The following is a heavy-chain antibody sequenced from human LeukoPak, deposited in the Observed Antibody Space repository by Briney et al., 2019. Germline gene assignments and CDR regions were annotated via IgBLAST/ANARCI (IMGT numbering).Heavy chain of an antibody. J-gene: IGHJ4*02. CDR2: ISYSGST. V-gene: IGHV4-61*01. D-gene: IGHD3-22*01. CDR3: ARDKGDYDSSGSLFVF. Sequence: SETLSLTCTVSGGSVSRDNYSWSWIRQPPGKGLEWIGYISYSGSTNYNPSLKSRVTISVDTSKNQFSLKLRSVTAADTAVYYCARDKGDYDSSGSLFVFGGQGTLVTVSS. CDR1: GGSVSRDNYS.